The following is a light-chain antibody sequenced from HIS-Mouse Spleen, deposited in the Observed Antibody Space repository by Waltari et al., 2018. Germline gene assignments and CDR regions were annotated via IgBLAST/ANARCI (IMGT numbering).Light chain of an antibody. CDR1: QSLVYSDGNTY. Sequence: DVVMTQSPLSLPVTLGPPASISCRSSQSLVYSDGNTYLNWFQQRPGQSPRRLSYKVSNRDSGVPDRVSGSGSGTDFTLKISRVEAEDVGVYYCMQGTHWPLTFGPGTKVDIK. J-gene: IGKJ3*01. CDR3: MQGTHWPLT. V-gene: IGKV2-30*01. CDR2: KVS.